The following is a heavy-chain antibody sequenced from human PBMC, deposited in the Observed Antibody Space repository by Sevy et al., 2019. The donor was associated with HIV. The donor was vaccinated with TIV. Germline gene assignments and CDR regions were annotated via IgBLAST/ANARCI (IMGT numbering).Heavy chain of an antibody. CDR2: ISYDGSNK. D-gene: IGHD4-17*01. J-gene: IGHJ4*02. Sequence: GGSLRLSCAASGFTFSSYAMHWVRQAPGKGLEWVAVISYDGSNKYYADSVKGGFTISRDNSKSTLYLQMNSLRAEDTAVYYCARDSGDYGDYEALDYWGQGTLVTVSS. CDR1: GFTFSSYA. CDR3: ARDSGDYGDYEALDY. V-gene: IGHV3-30-3*01.